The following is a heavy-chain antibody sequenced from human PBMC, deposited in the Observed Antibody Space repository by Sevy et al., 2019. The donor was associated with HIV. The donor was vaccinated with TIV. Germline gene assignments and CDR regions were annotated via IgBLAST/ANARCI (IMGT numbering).Heavy chain of an antibody. CDR2: FDPEDGET. J-gene: IGHJ6*02. Sequence: GASVKVSCKVSGYTLTELSMHWVRQAPGKGLEWMGGFDPEDGETIYAQKFQGRVTMTEDTSTDTAYMELSSLRSEDTAVYYCATGGFATYYDILTGDRKQDYGMDVWGQGTTVTVSS. D-gene: IGHD3-9*01. CDR3: ATGGFATYYDILTGDRKQDYGMDV. CDR1: GYTLTELS. V-gene: IGHV1-24*01.